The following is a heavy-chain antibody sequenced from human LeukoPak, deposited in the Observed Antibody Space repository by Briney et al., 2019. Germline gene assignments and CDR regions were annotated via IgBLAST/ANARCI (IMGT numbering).Heavy chain of an antibody. J-gene: IGHJ3*02. V-gene: IGHV1-18*04. D-gene: IGHD2-2*01. CDR2: ISAYNGNT. CDR1: GYTFTGYY. Sequence: ASVKVSCKASGYTFTGYYMHWVRQAPGQGLEWMGWISAYNGNTNYAQKLQGRVTMTTDTSTSTAYMELRSLRSDDTAVYYCARDGGPSDIVVVPAADDAFDIWGQGTMVTVSS. CDR3: ARDGGPSDIVVVPAADDAFDI.